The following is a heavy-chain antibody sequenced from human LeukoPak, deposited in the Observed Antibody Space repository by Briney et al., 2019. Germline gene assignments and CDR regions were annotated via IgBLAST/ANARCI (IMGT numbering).Heavy chain of an antibody. V-gene: IGHV1-69*13. CDR1: GYTFTSYG. D-gene: IGHD3-22*01. CDR2: IIPIFGTA. J-gene: IGHJ4*02. CDR3: ARPSYYYDSSGYYSESFDY. Sequence: SVKVSCKASGYTFTSYGISWVRQAPGQGLEWMGGIIPIFGTANYAQKFQGRVTITADESTSTAYMELSSLRSEDTAVYYCARPSYYYDSSGYYSESFDYWGQGTLVTVSS.